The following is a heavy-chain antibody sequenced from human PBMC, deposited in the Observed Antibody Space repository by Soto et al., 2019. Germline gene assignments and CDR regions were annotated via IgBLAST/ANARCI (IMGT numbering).Heavy chain of an antibody. CDR1: GYTFTSYY. CDR3: ASSTYYYDSSGSY. J-gene: IGHJ4*02. V-gene: IGHV1-46*03. Sequence: ASVKVSCKASGYTFTSYYMHWVRQAPGQGLEWMGIINPSDGSTNYAQKFQGRVTMTRDTSTSTVYMELSSLRSEDTAVYYCASSTYYYDSSGSYWGQGTLVTVSS. D-gene: IGHD3-22*01. CDR2: INPSDGST.